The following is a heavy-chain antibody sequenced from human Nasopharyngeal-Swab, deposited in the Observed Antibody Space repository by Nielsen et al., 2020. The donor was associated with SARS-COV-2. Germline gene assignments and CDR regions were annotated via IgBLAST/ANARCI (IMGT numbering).Heavy chain of an antibody. CDR3: AKDGDGSGSYGDYYYYYIDV. CDR2: ISYDGSNK. Sequence: GESLKISCAASGFTFSSYGMHWVRQAPGKGLEWVAVISYDGSNKYYADSVKGRFTISRDNSKNTLYLQMNSLRAEDTAVYYCAKDGDGSGSYGDYYYYYIDVWGKGTTVTVSS. D-gene: IGHD3-10*01. CDR1: GFTFSSYG. J-gene: IGHJ6*03. V-gene: IGHV3-30*18.